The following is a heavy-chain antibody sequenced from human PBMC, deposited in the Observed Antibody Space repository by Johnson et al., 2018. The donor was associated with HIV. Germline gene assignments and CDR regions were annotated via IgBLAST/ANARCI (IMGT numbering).Heavy chain of an antibody. V-gene: IGHV3-9*01. D-gene: IGHD6-6*01. CDR2: ISWNSGSI. J-gene: IGHJ3*02. Sequence: VQLVESGGGLVQPGRSLRLSCVASGFTFDDYSMHWVRQAPGKGLEWVSGISWNSGSIGYADSVKGRFTISRDNSNNTLYLQMNSLRPEDTALYYCARDRGDYYSSSSGGLDAFDIWGQGTMVTVSS. CDR3: ARDRGDYYSSSSGGLDAFDI. CDR1: GFTFDDYS.